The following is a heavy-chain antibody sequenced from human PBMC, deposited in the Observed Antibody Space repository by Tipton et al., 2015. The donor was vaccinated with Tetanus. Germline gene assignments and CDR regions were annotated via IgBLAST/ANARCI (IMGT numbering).Heavy chain of an antibody. J-gene: IGHJ2*01. CDR2: IYPGDSDT. Sequence: QLVQSGAEVKKAGESLKISCKGFGYTFISYWIGWVRQTPGKGLEWMGIIYPGDSDTRYSPSFQGQVTISADKSISTVYLQWSSLQASDTAMYYCARRLGPYTGDQIWHFDLWGRGTLVTVSS. V-gene: IGHV5-51*01. D-gene: IGHD7-27*01. CDR3: ARRLGPYTGDQIWHFDL. CDR1: GYTFISYW.